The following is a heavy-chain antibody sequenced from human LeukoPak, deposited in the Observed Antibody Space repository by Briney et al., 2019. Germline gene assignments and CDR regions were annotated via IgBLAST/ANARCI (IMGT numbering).Heavy chain of an antibody. V-gene: IGHV3-21*01. CDR3: ARDARITMIVVVITSELDY. CDR2: ISSSSSYI. CDR1: GFTFSSYS. Sequence: GGSLRLSCAAPGFTFSSYSMNWVRQAPGKGLEWVSSISSSSSYIYYADSVKGRFTVSRDNAKNSLYLQMNSLRAEDTAVYYCARDARITMIVVVITSELDYWGQGTLVTVSS. D-gene: IGHD3-22*01. J-gene: IGHJ4*02.